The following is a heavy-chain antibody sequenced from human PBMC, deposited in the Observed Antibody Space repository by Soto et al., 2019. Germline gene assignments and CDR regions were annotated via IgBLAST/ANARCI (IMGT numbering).Heavy chain of an antibody. Sequence: PGGSLRLSCAASGFTFSTYWMHWVRQAPGKGLVWVSRINSDGSSTSYAGSVKGRFTISRDNAKNTLYLQMNSLRAEDTAMYYCARVRCSGGSCRDAYDIWGQGTMVTVSS. D-gene: IGHD2-15*01. CDR3: ARVRCSGGSCRDAYDI. J-gene: IGHJ3*02. CDR2: INSDGSST. CDR1: GFTFSTYW. V-gene: IGHV3-74*01.